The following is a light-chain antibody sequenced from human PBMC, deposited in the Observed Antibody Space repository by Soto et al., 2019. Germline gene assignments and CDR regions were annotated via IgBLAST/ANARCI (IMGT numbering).Light chain of an antibody. CDR3: QQYGNTPPIYT. J-gene: IGKJ2*01. CDR2: GAS. Sequence: EIVLTQSPGTLSLSPGDRATLSCTASQSVSSTYLAWYQQKPGQAPRLLIYGASSRSTGIPGRFSGSGSGTDFTLTISRLEPEDFAVYYCQQYGNTPPIYTFGQGTKLEIK. CDR1: QSVSSTY. V-gene: IGKV3-20*01.